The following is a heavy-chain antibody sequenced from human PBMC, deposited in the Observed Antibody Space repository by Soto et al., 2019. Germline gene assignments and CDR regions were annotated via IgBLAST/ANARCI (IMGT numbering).Heavy chain of an antibody. CDR2: INAGNGNK. D-gene: IGHD1-1*01. Sequence: ASVKVSFKASGYTFTNYSLHLGRQARGQRREVMGWINAGNGNKKYSQKFQGRVTITRDTSASTAYMELSSLRSEDTAVYYCARDTTGTTFDYWGQGTLVTVSS. CDR1: GYTFTNYS. J-gene: IGHJ4*02. V-gene: IGHV1-3*01. CDR3: ARDTTGTTFDY.